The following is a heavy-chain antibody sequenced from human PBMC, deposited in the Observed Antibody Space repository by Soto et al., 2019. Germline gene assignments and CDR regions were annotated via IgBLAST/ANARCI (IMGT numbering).Heavy chain of an antibody. CDR1: GFTVNSNY. Sequence: PGGSLRLSCAASGFTVNSNYMNWVRQAPGEGLEWVSVIYTGGSTYYADSVKGRFTISRDNARNRLYLQMNGLRAEDTAVYYCARDNTVRGVKRYCYGMDVWGQGTTVTVSS. J-gene: IGHJ6*02. D-gene: IGHD3-10*01. V-gene: IGHV3-53*01. CDR3: ARDNTVRGVKRYCYGMDV. CDR2: IYTGGST.